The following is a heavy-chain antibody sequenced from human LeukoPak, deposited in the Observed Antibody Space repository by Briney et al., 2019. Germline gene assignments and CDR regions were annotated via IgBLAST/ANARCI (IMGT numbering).Heavy chain of an antibody. Sequence: PGGSLRLSCAASGLTVSDNYMSWVRQAPGKGLEWVSVMYSGGDTYYAVSVKGRFTFSRDISKNTLYLQMNGLRTEDTAMYYCARDAPQVPAAGVLASWGQGTLVTVSS. CDR3: ARDAPQVPAAGVLAS. V-gene: IGHV3-53*01. CDR1: GLTVSDNY. D-gene: IGHD6-13*01. J-gene: IGHJ5*02. CDR2: MYSGGDT.